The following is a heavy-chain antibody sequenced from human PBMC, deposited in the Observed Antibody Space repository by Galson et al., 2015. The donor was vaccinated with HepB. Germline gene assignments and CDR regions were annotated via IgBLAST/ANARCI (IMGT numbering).Heavy chain of an antibody. CDR2: IWYDGSNK. Sequence: LRLSCAASGFTFSSYGMHWVRQAPGKRLEWVAVIWYDGSNKYYADSVKGRFTISRDNSKNTLYLQMNSLRAEDTAVYYCARDSGVAFDIWGQGTMVTVSS. D-gene: IGHD3-10*01. J-gene: IGHJ3*02. V-gene: IGHV3-33*01. CDR1: GFTFSSYG. CDR3: ARDSGVAFDI.